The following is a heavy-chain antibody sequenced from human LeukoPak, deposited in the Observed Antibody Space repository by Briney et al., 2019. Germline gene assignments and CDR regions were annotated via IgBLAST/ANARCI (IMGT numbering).Heavy chain of an antibody. CDR3: ARGDSSGYSYFDY. V-gene: IGHV4-59*01. CDR2: IYYSGST. Sequence: SETLSLTCTVSGGSISSYYWSWIRQPPGKGLEWIGYIYYSGSTNYNPSLKSRVTISVDTSKNQFSLKLSSVTAADTAVYYCARGDSSGYSYFDYWGQGTLVTVSS. D-gene: IGHD3-22*01. J-gene: IGHJ4*02. CDR1: GGSISSYY.